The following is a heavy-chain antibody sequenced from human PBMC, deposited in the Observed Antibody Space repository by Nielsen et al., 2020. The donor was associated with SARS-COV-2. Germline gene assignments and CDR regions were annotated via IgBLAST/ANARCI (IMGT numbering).Heavy chain of an antibody. CDR1: GFTFSSYG. V-gene: IGHV3-30*18. CDR3: AKDRIAVGYGMDV. CDR2: ISYDGSNK. D-gene: IGHD6-19*01. J-gene: IGHJ6*02. Sequence: GESLKISCAASGFTFSSYGMHWVRQAPGKGLEWVAVISYDGSNKYYADSVKGRFTISRDNSKNTLYLQMNSLGAEDTAVYYCAKDRIAVGYGMDVWGQGTTVTVSS.